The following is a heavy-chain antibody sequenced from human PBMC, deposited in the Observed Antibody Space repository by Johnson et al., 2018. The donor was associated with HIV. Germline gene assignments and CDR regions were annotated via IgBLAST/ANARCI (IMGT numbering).Heavy chain of an antibody. J-gene: IGHJ3*02. V-gene: IGHV3-33*08. CDR2: IWYDGSNK. D-gene: IGHD3-10*01. Sequence: VQLVESGGGVVQPGRSLRLSCAASGFTFSTYAMHWVRQAPGKGLEWVAVIWYDGSNKYYADSVKGRFTISRDNSKNTLYLQMNSRGAEDTALYYCARDRGGAARDAFDIWGQGTMVTVSS. CDR1: GFTFSTYA. CDR3: ARDRGGAARDAFDI.